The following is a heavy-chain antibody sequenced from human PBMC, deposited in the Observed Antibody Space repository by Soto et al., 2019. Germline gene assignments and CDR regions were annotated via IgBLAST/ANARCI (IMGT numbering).Heavy chain of an antibody. Sequence: QVQLVQSGAEVKKPGSSVKVSCKASGGTFSSYAISWVRQAPGQGLEWMGGIIPIFGTANYAQKFQGRVTITADESTSTAYMELSSLRSEDTAVYYCARGVGYYGSGVRASGGDYYYGMDVWGQGTTVTVSS. D-gene: IGHD3-10*01. CDR1: GGTFSSYA. CDR2: IIPIFGTA. V-gene: IGHV1-69*01. J-gene: IGHJ6*02. CDR3: ARGVGYYGSGVRASGGDYYYGMDV.